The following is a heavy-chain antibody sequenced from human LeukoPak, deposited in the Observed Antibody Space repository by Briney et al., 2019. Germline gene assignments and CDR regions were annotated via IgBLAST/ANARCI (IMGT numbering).Heavy chain of an antibody. D-gene: IGHD3-22*01. CDR3: ARESRGSGYDY. V-gene: IGHV4-30-2*01. CDR2: IYHSGST. CDR1: GGSISSGGYS. Sequence: PSQTLSPTCAVSGGSISSGGYSWSWIRQPPGKGLEWIGYIYHSGSTYYNPSLKSRVTISVDRSKNQFSLKLSSVTAADTAVYYCARESRGSGYDYWGQGTLVTVSS. J-gene: IGHJ4*02.